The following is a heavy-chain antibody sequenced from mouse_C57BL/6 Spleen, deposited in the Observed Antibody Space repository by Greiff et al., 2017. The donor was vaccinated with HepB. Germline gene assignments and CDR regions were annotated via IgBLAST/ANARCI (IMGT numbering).Heavy chain of an antibody. CDR3: ARASDGYYPSWLAY. CDR2: IDPSDSET. D-gene: IGHD2-3*01. V-gene: IGHV1-52*01. CDR1: GYTFTSYW. J-gene: IGHJ3*01. Sequence: VQLQQPGAELVRPGSSVKLSCKASGYTFTSYWMHWVKQRPIQGLEWIGNIDPSDSETHYNQKFKDKATLTVDKSSSTAYMQLSSLTSEDSAVYFCARASDGYYPSWLAYWGQGTLVTGSA.